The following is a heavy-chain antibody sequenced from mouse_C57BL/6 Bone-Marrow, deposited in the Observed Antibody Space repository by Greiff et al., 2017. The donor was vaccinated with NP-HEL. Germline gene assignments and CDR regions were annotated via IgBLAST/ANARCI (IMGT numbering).Heavy chain of an antibody. J-gene: IGHJ2*01. CDR2: IYPGGGYT. CDR1: GYTFTNYW. D-gene: IGHD1-1*01. V-gene: IGHV1-63*01. CDR3: ARRGLYGSSSDY. Sequence: VQLKQSGAELVRPGTSVKMSCKASGYTFTNYWIGWAKQRPGHGLEWIGDIYPGGGYTNYNEKFKGKATLTADKSSSTAYMQFSSLTSEDSAIYYCARRGLYGSSSDYWGQGTTLTVSS.